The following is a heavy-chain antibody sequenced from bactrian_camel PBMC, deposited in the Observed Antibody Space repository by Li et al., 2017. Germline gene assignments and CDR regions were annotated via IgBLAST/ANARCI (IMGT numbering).Heavy chain of an antibody. J-gene: IGHJ2*01. CDR2: THNRSGST. Sequence: VQLVESGGDSVQSGGALRLSCVASGDTFSASCMGWFRQVSGKEREGVAVTHNRSGSTYAADSVKGRFTISQDNAKNTVYLQLNRLKIEDMAMYYCAKVYDYRYLEVWGQGTQVTVS. CDR3: AKVYDYRYLEV. CDR1: GDTFSASC. D-gene: IGHD3*01. V-gene: IGHV3S1*01.